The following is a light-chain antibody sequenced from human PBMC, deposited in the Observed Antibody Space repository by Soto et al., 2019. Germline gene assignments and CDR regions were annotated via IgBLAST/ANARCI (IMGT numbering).Light chain of an antibody. CDR3: QQSYNTPPYT. CDR2: WAS. V-gene: IGKV4-1*01. J-gene: IGKJ2*01. Sequence: DIVMTQSPDSLAVSLGERATINCKSSQNVLYKSNNENYLAWFQQKPGQPPKLLIYWASTRKSGVPDRFTGSGSGSNFTLTIISLQAEDVAVYYCQQSYNTPPYTFGQGTRLEI. CDR1: QNVLYKSNNENY.